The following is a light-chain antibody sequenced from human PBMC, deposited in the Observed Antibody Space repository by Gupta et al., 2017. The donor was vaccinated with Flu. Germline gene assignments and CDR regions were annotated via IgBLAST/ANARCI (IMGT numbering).Light chain of an antibody. CDR1: SSNMGSNS. V-gene: IGLV1-44*01. Sequence: VNISCSGSSSNMGSNSVYWYQRLPRTAPNLLIYSDNQRRSAVPDRFSGSKYATSATLAITGLQAGDEADYYYSSANDSRNGGVFGGGTRLTV. J-gene: IGLJ3*02. CDR3: SSANDSRNGGV. CDR2: SDN.